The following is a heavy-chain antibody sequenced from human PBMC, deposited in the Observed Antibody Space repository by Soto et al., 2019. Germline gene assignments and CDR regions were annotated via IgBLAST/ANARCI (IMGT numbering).Heavy chain of an antibody. J-gene: IGHJ4*02. CDR1: GGTFSSYT. D-gene: IGHD5-18*01. CDR2: IIPIFGTA. V-gene: IGHV1-69*13. Sequence: SVKVSCKAYGGTFSSYTISLVRQAPGQGLEWMGGIIPIFGTANYAQKFQGRVTITADESTSTAYMELSSLRSEDTAVFYCARQQNSYGNFLFGYWGQGTLVTVSS. CDR3: ARQQNSYGNFLFGY.